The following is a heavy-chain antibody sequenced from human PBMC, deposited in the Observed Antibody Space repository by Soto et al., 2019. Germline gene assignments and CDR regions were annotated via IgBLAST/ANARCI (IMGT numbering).Heavy chain of an antibody. J-gene: IGHJ6*01. V-gene: IGHV1-69*01. Sequence: ASVXVAFKASWGTFSIYAIIFVLRAPGQGLECMGGIIPIFGTANYAQKFQGRVTITADESTSTAYMELSSLRSEDTAVYYCARAGNDHGRNEYGMEVCGQGPTV. CDR2: IIPIFGTA. CDR1: WGTFSIYA. D-gene: IGHD4-17*01. CDR3: ARAGNDHGRNEYGMEV.